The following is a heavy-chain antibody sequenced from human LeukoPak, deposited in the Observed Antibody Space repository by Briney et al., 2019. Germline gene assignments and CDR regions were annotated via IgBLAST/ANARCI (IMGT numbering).Heavy chain of an antibody. V-gene: IGHV1-69*05. CDR2: IIPIFGTA. CDR1: GGTFSSNA. D-gene: IGHD6-19*01. CDR3: ARSRSRSSGWYAGAFDI. J-gene: IGHJ3*02. Sequence: GASVKVSCKASGGTFSSNAISWVRQAPGQGLEWMGRIIPIFGTANYAQKFQGRVTITTDESTSTAYMELSSLRSEDTAVYYCARSRSRSSGWYAGAFDIWGQGTMVTVSS.